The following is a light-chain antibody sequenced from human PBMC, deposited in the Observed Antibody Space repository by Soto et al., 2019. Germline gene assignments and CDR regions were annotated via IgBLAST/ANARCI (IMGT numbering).Light chain of an antibody. J-gene: IGKJ4*01. CDR2: STS. CDR3: QQTYGPPLT. Sequence: DIQMTQSPSSLPASVGDRVTITCRANQSIGNSLTWYQQKPGQAPKLLIYSTSTLQSGVTSRFSVSGSGTDFTLTISSLQTEDFATYYCQQTYGPPLTFGGGTKAEIK. V-gene: IGKV1-39*01. CDR1: QSIGNS.